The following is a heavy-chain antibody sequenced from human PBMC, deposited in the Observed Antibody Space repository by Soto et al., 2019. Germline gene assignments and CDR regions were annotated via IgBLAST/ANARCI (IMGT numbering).Heavy chain of an antibody. CDR2: IDPSDSYT. D-gene: IGHD1-20*01. CDR3: ARHIRMNDAFDI. Sequence: GESLKISCKGSGYSFTSYWISWVRQMPGKGLEWMGRIDPSDSYTNYSPSFQGHVTISADKSISTAYLQWSSLKVSDTAMYYCARHIRMNDAFDIWGQGTMVTVSS. J-gene: IGHJ3*02. CDR1: GYSFTSYW. V-gene: IGHV5-10-1*01.